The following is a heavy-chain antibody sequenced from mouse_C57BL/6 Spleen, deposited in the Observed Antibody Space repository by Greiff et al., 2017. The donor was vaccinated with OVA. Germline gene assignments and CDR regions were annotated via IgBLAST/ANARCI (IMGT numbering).Heavy chain of an antibody. Sequence: VQLKQSVAELVRPGASVKLSCTASGFNIKNTYMHWVKQRPEQGLEWIGRIDPANGNTNYAPKFQGKATITADTSSNTAYLQLSSLTSEDTAIDYGARGGYGEGWYFDVWGTGTTVTVSS. CDR2: IDPANGNT. J-gene: IGHJ1*03. CDR3: ARGGYGEGWYFDV. V-gene: IGHV14-3*01. CDR1: GFNIKNTY. D-gene: IGHD2-13*01.